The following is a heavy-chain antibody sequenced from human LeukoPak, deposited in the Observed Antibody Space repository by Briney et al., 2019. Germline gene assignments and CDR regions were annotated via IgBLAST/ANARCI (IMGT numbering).Heavy chain of an antibody. V-gene: IGHV4-39*07. D-gene: IGHD4-17*01. J-gene: IGHJ5*02. CDR2: IYYSGST. CDR1: GGSISSSSYY. Sequence: SETLSLTCTVSGGSISSSSYYWGWIRQPPGKGLEWIGSIYYSGSTYYNPSLKSRVTISVDTSKNQFSLKVSSVTAADTAVYYCARAPGDYGSAWGQGTLVTVSS. CDR3: ARAPGDYGSA.